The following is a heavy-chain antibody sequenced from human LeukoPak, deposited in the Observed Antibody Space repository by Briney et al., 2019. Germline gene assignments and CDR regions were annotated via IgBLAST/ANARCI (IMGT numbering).Heavy chain of an antibody. CDR1: GFTFSDNY. CDR3: AELGITMIGGV. Sequence: GGSLRLSCAASGFTFSDNYMSWIRQAPGKGLEWVSYITSSGSTMYYADSLKGRFTISRDNAKNSLYLQMNSLRAEDTAVYYCAELGITMIGGVWGKGTTVTISS. V-gene: IGHV3-11*04. CDR2: ITSSGSTM. J-gene: IGHJ6*04. D-gene: IGHD3-10*02.